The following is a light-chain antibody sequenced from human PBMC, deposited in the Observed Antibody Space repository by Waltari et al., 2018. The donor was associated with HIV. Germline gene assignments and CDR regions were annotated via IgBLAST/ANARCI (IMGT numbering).Light chain of an antibody. CDR3: QQYGSSQYT. Sequence: EIVLTQSPGTLSVSPGERATLSCRASQSVRSTSLAWYQQKPGQAPRLLIYGASSRATGFPDRFSGSGSGTDFTLTISRLEPEDFAVYYCQQYGSSQYTFGQGTKLEIK. CDR1: QSVRSTS. CDR2: GAS. V-gene: IGKV3-20*01. J-gene: IGKJ2*01.